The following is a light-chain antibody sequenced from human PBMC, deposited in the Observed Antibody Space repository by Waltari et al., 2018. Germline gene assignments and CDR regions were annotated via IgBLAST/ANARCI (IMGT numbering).Light chain of an antibody. CDR3: QSADQNGHLWI. V-gene: IGLV3-25*03. Sequence: SFELTQPPSVSVSPGETARITCSGDALPKQYAYWYRQKPGQAPVVLIYKDTERPSGTPERFSGSTAGTTVTLTIRGVQSEDEADYYCQSADQNGHLWIFGGGTKLTVL. J-gene: IGLJ2*01. CDR2: KDT. CDR1: ALPKQY.